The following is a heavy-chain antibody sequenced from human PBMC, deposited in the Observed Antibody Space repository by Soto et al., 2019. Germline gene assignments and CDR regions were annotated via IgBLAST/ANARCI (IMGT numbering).Heavy chain of an antibody. CDR3: ASLAAVAAYFDY. D-gene: IGHD6-6*01. CDR1: GFTVSSNY. Sequence: EVQLVESGGGLIQPGGSLRLSCAASGFTVSSNYMSWVRQAPGKGLEWVSVIYSGGSTYYADSVKVRFTISRDNSKNTLYLQMNSLRAEDTAVYYCASLAAVAAYFDYWGQGTLVTVSS. V-gene: IGHV3-53*01. CDR2: IYSGGST. J-gene: IGHJ4*02.